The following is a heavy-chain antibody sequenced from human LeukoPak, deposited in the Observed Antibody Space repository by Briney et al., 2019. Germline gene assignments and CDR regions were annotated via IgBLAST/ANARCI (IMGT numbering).Heavy chain of an antibody. CDR2: TLYRSKWCY. CDR1: GDRVSSNTIT. CDR3: ATEASGAYDA. J-gene: IGHJ5*02. D-gene: IGHD1-26*01. V-gene: IGHV6-1*01. Sequence: SQTLSLTCAISGDRVSSNTITWNWIRQSPSRGLEWLGRTLYRSKWCYDYAVSVKSRITINPDTSKNQFSLQLSSVTPEDTAVYYCATEASGAYDAWGQGILVTVSS.